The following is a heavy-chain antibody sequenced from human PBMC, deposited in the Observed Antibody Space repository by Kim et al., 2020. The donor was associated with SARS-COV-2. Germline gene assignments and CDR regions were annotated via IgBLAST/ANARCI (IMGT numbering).Heavy chain of an antibody. CDR2: ISAYNGNT. Sequence: ASVKVSCKASGYTFTSYGISWVRQAPGQGLEWMGWISAYNGNTNYAQKLQGRVTMTTDTSTSTAYMELRSLRSDDTAVYYCARGSLYYDPSGDWFDPWGQGTLVTVSS. CDR3: ARGSLYYDPSGDWFDP. V-gene: IGHV1-18*01. CDR1: GYTFTSYG. J-gene: IGHJ5*02. D-gene: IGHD3-10*01.